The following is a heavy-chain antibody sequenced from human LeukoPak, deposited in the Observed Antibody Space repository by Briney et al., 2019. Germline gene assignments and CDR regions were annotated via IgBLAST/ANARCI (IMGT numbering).Heavy chain of an antibody. Sequence: GESLKISCKGSGYTFTDYWIGWVRQMPGKGLEWMAIIHPSDSDTRYSPSFQGQVTISADKSISTAYLQWSSLKASETAMYYCAKLAGAAYTWVDPWGQGTLGTVSS. CDR2: IHPSDSDT. V-gene: IGHV5-51*01. CDR3: AKLAGAAYTWVDP. D-gene: IGHD3-16*01. CDR1: GYTFTDYW. J-gene: IGHJ5*02.